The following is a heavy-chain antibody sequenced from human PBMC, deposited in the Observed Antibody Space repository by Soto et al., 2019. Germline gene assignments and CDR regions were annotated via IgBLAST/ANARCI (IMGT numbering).Heavy chain of an antibody. CDR3: ARREGWSSRLDY. J-gene: IGHJ4*02. V-gene: IGHV4-30-2*02. CDR1: GGSISSGGYS. D-gene: IGHD3-3*01. CDR2: IYHSGST. Sequence: PSETLSLTCAVSGGSISSGGYSWSWIRQPPGKGLEWIGYIYHSGSTYYNPSLKSRLTITKDTSKNQVVFTMTNMEPVDIGTYYCARREGWSSRLDYWGQGIPVTVSS.